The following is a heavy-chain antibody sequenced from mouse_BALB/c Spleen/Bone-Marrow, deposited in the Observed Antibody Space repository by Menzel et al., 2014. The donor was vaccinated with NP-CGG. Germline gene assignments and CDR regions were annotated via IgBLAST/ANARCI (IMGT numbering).Heavy chain of an antibody. J-gene: IGHJ3*01. CDR2: ISTYSGNT. D-gene: IGHD2-4*01. CDR3: ARGIYYDSTWFAY. Sequence: VQLQQSGPELVRPGVSVKISCKGSGYTFTDYAMHWVKRSHAKSLEWIGVISTYSGNTNYNQKFKGKVTMTVDRSSSTAYMELARLTSEDSAIYYCARGIYYDSTWFAYWGQGTLVTVSA. V-gene: IGHV1-67*01. CDR1: GYTFTDYA.